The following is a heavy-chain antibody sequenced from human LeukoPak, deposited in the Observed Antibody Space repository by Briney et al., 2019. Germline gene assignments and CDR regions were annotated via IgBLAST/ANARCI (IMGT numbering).Heavy chain of an antibody. CDR1: GGSISGYY. CDR3: ARFSDYYDSSGHYLDY. V-gene: IGHV4-59*08. D-gene: IGHD3-22*01. J-gene: IGHJ4*02. Sequence: PETLSLTCTVSGGSISGYYWSWIRQPPGKGLEWIAYIYFTGTTNYNPSLQSRVTISVDTSKNQFSLRLTSVTAADTAVYYCARFSDYYDSSGHYLDYWGQGTLVAVSS. CDR2: IYFTGTT.